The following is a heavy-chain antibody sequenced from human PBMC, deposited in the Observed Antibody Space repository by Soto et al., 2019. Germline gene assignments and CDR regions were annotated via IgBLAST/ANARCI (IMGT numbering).Heavy chain of an antibody. CDR1: GFTFSSYA. CDR2: ISYDGSNK. CDR3: AKGSELLWFGVLYYYMDV. J-gene: IGHJ6*03. D-gene: IGHD3-10*01. Sequence: GGSLRLSCAASGFTFSSYAMHWVRQAPGKGLEWVAVISYDGSNKYYADSVKGRFTISRDNSKNTLYLQMNSLRAEDTAVYYCAKGSELLWFGVLYYYMDVWGKGTTVTVSS. V-gene: IGHV3-30-3*01.